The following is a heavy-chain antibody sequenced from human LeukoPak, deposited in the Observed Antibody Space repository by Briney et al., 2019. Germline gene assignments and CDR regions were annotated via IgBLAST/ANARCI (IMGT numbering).Heavy chain of an antibody. CDR3: ARTYYYDSSGYYYGRDWFDP. CDR2: ISGSGGST. CDR1: GFTFSSDA. V-gene: IGHV3-23*01. J-gene: IGHJ5*02. Sequence: PGGSLRLSCAASGFTFSSDAMSWVRQAPGKGLEWVSAISGSGGSTYYADSVKGRFTISRDNSKNTLYLQMNSLRAEDTAVYYCARTYYYDSSGYYYGRDWFDPWGQGTLVTVSS. D-gene: IGHD3-22*01.